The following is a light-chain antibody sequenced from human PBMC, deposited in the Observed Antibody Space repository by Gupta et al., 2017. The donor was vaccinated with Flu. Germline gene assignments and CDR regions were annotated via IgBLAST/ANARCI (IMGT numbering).Light chain of an antibody. V-gene: IGKV3-11*01. Sequence: EIVLTQSPATLSLSPGERATLSCRSSQSVSSYSAWYQQKPGQAPRLLIYDASNRATGIPARFSGSGSGTDFTLTISSLEPEDFAVYYCQHRSNWPPYSFGQGTKLEIK. CDR2: DAS. J-gene: IGKJ2*03. CDR3: QHRSNWPPYS. CDR1: QSVSSY.